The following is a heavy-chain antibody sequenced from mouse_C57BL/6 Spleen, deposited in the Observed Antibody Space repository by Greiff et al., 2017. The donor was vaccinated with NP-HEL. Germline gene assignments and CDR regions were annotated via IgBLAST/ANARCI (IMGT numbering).Heavy chain of an antibody. V-gene: IGHV5-9-1*02. CDR1: GFTFSSYA. CDR3: TREGGYSFDY. D-gene: IGHD1-1*02. J-gene: IGHJ2*01. CDR2: ISSGGDYI. Sequence: EVQLQESGEGLVKPGGSLKLSCAASGFTFSSYAMSWVRQTPEKRLEWVAYISSGGDYIYYADTVNGRFTISRDNARNTLYLQLSSLKSEDTAMYYCTREGGYSFDYWGQGTTLTVSS.